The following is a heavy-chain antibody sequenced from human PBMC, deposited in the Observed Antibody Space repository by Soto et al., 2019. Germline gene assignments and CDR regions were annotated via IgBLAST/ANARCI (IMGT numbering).Heavy chain of an antibody. CDR2: IHYSGRT. CDR1: GGSITSGAYY. D-gene: IGHD3-22*01. CDR3: VRYYFDSSGSSNWFDA. J-gene: IGHJ5*02. Sequence: SETLSLTGAVSGGSITSGAYYWTWIRQHPGKGLEWIAYIHYSGRTYYNPSLKSRVTISVDTSNNQFSLKLSSVTAADTAVYYSVRYYFDSSGSSNWFDAWGQGTMGTVSS. V-gene: IGHV4-31*11.